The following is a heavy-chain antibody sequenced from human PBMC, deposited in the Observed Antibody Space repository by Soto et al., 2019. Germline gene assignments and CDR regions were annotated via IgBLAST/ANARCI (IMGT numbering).Heavy chain of an antibody. CDR1: GFTFSSYS. D-gene: IGHD2-2*01. V-gene: IGHV3-21*01. J-gene: IGHJ6*03. Sequence: EVQLVESGGGLVKPGGSLRLSCAASGFTFSSYSMNWVRQAPGKGLEWVSSISSSSYIYYADSVKGRFTISRDNAKNSLYLHMNILRAEDTAVYYCTRDPAPGYCSSTSCYYFYYYYMDVWGKGTTVTVSS. CDR2: ISSSSYI. CDR3: TRDPAPGYCSSTSCYYFYYYYMDV.